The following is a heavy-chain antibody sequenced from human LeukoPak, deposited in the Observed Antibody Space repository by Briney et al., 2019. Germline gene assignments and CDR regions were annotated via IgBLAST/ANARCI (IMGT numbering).Heavy chain of an antibody. J-gene: IGHJ5*02. CDR3: AKDQAVSGSYPDWFDP. D-gene: IGHD1-26*01. CDR1: GFTFSTYG. V-gene: IGHV3-23*01. Sequence: PGGSLRLSCAASGFTFSTYGMSWVRQAPGKGLEWVSVISGSGGSTYYADSVKGRFTISRDNSKNTLYLQMNSLRVEDTAVYYCAKDQAVSGSYPDWFDPWGQGTLVTVSS. CDR2: ISGSGGST.